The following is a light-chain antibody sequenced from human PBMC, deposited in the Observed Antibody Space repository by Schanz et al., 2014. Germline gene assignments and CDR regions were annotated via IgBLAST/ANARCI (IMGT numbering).Light chain of an antibody. J-gene: IGKJ4*01. V-gene: IGKV1-9*01. CDR1: EDIRTY. Sequence: DIQMTQSPSSLSASVGAIVTITCRASEDIRTYLAWYQQKPGKAPRLLIYSASTLQSGVPSRFSGSGSGTDFSLTINSLQPEDFATYFCQQPGSFGGGTKVEI. CDR3: QQPGS. CDR2: SAS.